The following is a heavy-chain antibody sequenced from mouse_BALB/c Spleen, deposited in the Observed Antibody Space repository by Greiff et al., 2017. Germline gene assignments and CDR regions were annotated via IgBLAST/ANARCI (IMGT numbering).Heavy chain of an antibody. CDR2: IWGGGST. D-gene: IGHD2-14*01. Sequence: VKLVESGPGLVAPSQSLSITCTVSGFSLTDYGVSWIRQPPGKGLEWLGVIWGGGSTYYNSALKSRLSISKDNSKSQVFLKMNSLQTDDTAMYYCAKDGNRYDDDYAMDYWGQGTSVTVSS. J-gene: IGHJ4*01. CDR3: AKDGNRYDDDYAMDY. CDR1: GFSLTDYG. V-gene: IGHV2-6-5*01.